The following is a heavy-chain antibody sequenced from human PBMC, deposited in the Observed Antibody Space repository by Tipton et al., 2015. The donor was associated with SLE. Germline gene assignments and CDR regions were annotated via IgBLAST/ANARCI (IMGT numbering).Heavy chain of an antibody. CDR3: AGASINYYDSSGSRDY. CDR2: IYTSGST. CDR1: GGSISSGSYY. Sequence: TLSLTCTVSGGSISSGSYYWSWIRQPAGKGLEWIGYIYTSGSTNYNPSLKSRVTISVDTSKNQFSLKLSSVTAADTAVYYCAGASINYYDSSGSRDYWGQGTLVTVSS. J-gene: IGHJ4*02. D-gene: IGHD3-22*01. V-gene: IGHV4-61*09.